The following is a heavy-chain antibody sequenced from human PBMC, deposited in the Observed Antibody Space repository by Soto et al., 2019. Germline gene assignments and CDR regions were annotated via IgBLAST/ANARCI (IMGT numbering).Heavy chain of an antibody. CDR2: INAGNGNT. D-gene: IGHD6-13*01. J-gene: IGHJ4*02. CDR1: GYTFTSYA. CDR3: ARAPSWYNFDY. V-gene: IGHV1-3*01. Sequence: ASVKVSCKASGYTFTSYAMHWVRQAPGQRLEWMGWINAGNGNTKYSQKFQGRVTITRDTSASTAFMELSSLRSEDTAVYYCARAPSWYNFDYWGQGTLVTVSS.